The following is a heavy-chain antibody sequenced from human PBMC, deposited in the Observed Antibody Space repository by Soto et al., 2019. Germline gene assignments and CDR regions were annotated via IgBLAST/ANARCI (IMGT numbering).Heavy chain of an antibody. CDR2: INAGNGNT. J-gene: IGHJ2*01. D-gene: IGHD6-19*01. CDR3: ARGSGWFHWYFDL. Sequence: ASVQVSCKASGYTFTSYAMHWVRQAPGQRLEWMGWINAGNGNTKYSQKFQGRVTITRDTSASTAYMELSSLRSEDTAVYYCARGSGWFHWYFDLWGRGTLVTVSS. CDR1: GYTFTSYA. V-gene: IGHV1-3*01.